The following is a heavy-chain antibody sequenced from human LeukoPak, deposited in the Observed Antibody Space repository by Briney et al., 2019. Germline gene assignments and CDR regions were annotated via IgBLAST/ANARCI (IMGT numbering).Heavy chain of an antibody. V-gene: IGHV4-34*01. D-gene: IGHD3-3*01. J-gene: IGHJ5*02. Sequence: PSETLSLTCAVYGGSFSGYYWSWIRQPPGKGLEWIGEINHSGSTNYNPSLKSRVTISVDTSKNQFSLKLSSVTAADTAVYYCARSKARITIFGVVKWFDPWGQGTLVTVSS. CDR1: GGSFSGYY. CDR2: INHSGST. CDR3: ARSKARITIFGVVKWFDP.